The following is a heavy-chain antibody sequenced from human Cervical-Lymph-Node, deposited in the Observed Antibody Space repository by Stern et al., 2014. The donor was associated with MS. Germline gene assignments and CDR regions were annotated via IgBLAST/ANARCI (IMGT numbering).Heavy chain of an antibody. V-gene: IGHV3-23*04. J-gene: IGHJ4*02. Sequence: EVQLVESGGGLVQPAGSLRLSCAASGFTFSTYAMSWVRQAPGKGLEWVSAISGSGHSTYYADSVKGRFTISRDNSKNTLYLQMNTLRAEDTAVYYCAKENYYGSGTYLPLGYWGQGTLVTVSS. CDR3: AKENYYGSGTYLPLGY. CDR1: GFTFSTYA. D-gene: IGHD3-10*01. CDR2: ISGSGHST.